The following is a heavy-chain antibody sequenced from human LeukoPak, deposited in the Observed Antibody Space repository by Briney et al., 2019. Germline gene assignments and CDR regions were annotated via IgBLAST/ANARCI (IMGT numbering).Heavy chain of an antibody. Sequence: GGSLRLSCAASGFTVSSNYMNWVRQAPGKGLEWVSVIYGGGNIYYADSVKGRFTISRDNSKNTLYLQMSSLRAEDTALYYCAKQRAGSAWFTLDYWGPGTLVTVSS. J-gene: IGHJ4*02. V-gene: IGHV3-53*01. CDR2: IYGGGNI. D-gene: IGHD6-19*01. CDR1: GFTVSSNY. CDR3: AKQRAGSAWFTLDY.